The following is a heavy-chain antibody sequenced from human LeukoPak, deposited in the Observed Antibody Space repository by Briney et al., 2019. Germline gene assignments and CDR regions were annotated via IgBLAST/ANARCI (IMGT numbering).Heavy chain of an antibody. V-gene: IGHV3-11*01. CDR1: GGSISSGGYY. CDR3: ARVNTVYSYGYNDY. J-gene: IGHJ4*02. D-gene: IGHD5-18*01. Sequence: PSETLSLTCTVSGGSISSGGYYWSWIRQAPGKGLEWVSYISSSGSTIYYADSVKGRFTISGDNAKNSLYLQMNSLRAEDTAVYYCARVNTVYSYGYNDYWGQGTLVTVSS. CDR2: ISSSGSTI.